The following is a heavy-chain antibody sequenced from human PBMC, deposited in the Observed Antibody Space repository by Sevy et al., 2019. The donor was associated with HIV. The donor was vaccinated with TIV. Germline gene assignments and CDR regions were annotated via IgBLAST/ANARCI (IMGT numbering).Heavy chain of an antibody. V-gene: IGHV3-33*01. D-gene: IGHD3-22*01. J-gene: IGHJ3*02. CDR1: GFTFSSYG. CDR2: IWNDRSNK. CDR3: ASLPNNYYDSGGYSGNDAFDI. Sequence: GGSLRLSCAASGFTFSSYGMHWVRQAPGKGLEWVAVIWNDRSNKEYADSVKGRFTISRDNSKNTLYLQMNSLRAEDTAVYYCASLPNNYYDSGGYSGNDAFDIWGQGTMVTASS.